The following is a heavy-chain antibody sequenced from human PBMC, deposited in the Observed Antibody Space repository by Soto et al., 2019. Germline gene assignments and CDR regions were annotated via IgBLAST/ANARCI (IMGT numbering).Heavy chain of an antibody. V-gene: IGHV3-30*18. Sequence: GGSLRLSCAASGFTFSSYGMHWVRQAPGKGLEWVAVISYDGSNKYYADSVKGRFTISRDNSKNTLYLQMNSLRAEDTAVYYCAKPLFVVVVAATPFDYWGQGTLVTVSS. CDR2: ISYDGSNK. J-gene: IGHJ4*02. D-gene: IGHD2-15*01. CDR1: GFTFSSYG. CDR3: AKPLFVVVVAATPFDY.